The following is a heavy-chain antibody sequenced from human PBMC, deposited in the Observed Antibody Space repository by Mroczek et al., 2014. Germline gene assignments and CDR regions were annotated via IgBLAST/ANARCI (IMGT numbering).Heavy chain of an antibody. CDR3: ARGGSPFATYYFDY. D-gene: IGHD3-16*01. CDR2: IYYSGST. V-gene: IGHV4-39*01. Sequence: KESGPGLVKPSETLSLTCTVSGGSISSSSYYWGWIRQPPGKGLEWIGSIYYSGSTYYNPSLKSRVTISVDTSKNQFSLKLSSVTAADTAVYYCARGGSPFATYYFDYWAREPWSPSPQ. CDR1: GGSISSSSYY. J-gene: IGHJ4*02.